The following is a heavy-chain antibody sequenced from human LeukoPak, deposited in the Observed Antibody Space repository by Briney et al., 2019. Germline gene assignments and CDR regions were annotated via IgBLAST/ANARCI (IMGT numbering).Heavy chain of an antibody. CDR1: GFSFSDSY. J-gene: IGHJ4*02. CDR2: ITSSGTTT. Sequence: GGSLRLSCSASGFSFSDSYMSWFRLSPEKGLEWIAYITSSGTTTEYADSVKGRFTISRVNAKNSLYLQMNSLRPEDTAVHYCGRDPDYGDPYWGQGTLVTVSS. V-gene: IGHV3-11*01. CDR3: GRDPDYGDPY. D-gene: IGHD4/OR15-4a*01.